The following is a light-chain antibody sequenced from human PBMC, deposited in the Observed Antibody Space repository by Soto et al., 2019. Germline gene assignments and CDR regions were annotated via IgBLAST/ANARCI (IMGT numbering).Light chain of an antibody. CDR3: QQYNKWPLYT. J-gene: IGKJ2*01. Sequence: EIVMTQSPATLSVSPGDRATLSCRASQSVSSNLAWYQQKPGQAPRLLIYGASSRATGIPARFSGSGSGTEFTLTISSLQSEDFGVYYGQQYNKWPLYTFGQGTKLEIK. CDR2: GAS. V-gene: IGKV3-15*01. CDR1: QSVSSN.